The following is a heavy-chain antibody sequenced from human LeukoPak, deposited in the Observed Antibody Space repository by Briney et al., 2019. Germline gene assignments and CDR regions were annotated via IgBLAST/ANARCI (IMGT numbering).Heavy chain of an antibody. V-gene: IGHV3-74*01. Sequence: GGSLRLSCAASGFTFSIYWMHWVCQAPGKGLVWVSRINSHGSSTNYADTVKGRFTISRDNAKNTLYLQMNSLRADDTAVYYCVREHMCSGAGCYLPGFEIWGEGTVVSVSS. CDR1: GFTFSIYW. J-gene: IGHJ3*02. CDR3: VREHMCSGAGCYLPGFEI. D-gene: IGHD2-15*01. CDR2: INSHGSST.